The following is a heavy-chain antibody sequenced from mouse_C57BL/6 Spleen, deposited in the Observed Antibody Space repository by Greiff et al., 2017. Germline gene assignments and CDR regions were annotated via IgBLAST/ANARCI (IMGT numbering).Heavy chain of an antibody. V-gene: IGHV5-4*03. CDR1: GFTFSSYA. D-gene: IGHD2-14*01. CDR2: ISDGGSYT. CDR3: ARSLGWFAD. J-gene: IGHJ3*01. Sequence: EVKLMESGGGLVKPGGSLKLSCAASGFTFSSYAMSWVRQTPEKRLEWVATISDGGSYTYYPDNVKGRFTLSRDNARNNLYLQRSHLKSEDTAMYNCARSLGWFADWGQGTLVTVSA.